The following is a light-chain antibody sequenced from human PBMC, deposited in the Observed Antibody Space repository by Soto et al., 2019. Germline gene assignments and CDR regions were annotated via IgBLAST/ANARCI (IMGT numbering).Light chain of an antibody. Sequence: EIVLTQSPGTLSLSPXEXXXLSCRASQSVSSSYLAWYQQKPGQAPRLLIYGASSRATGIPDRFSGSGSGTDFTLTISRLEPEDFAVYYCQQYGSSPTTFGQGTKVEIK. J-gene: IGKJ1*01. CDR1: QSVSSSY. CDR3: QQYGSSPTT. V-gene: IGKV3-20*01. CDR2: GAS.